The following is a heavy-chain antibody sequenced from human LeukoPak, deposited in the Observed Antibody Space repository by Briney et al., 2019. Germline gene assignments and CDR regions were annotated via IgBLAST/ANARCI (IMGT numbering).Heavy chain of an antibody. Sequence: SETLSLTCTVSGGSISSYYWSWIRQPPGKGLECIGYIYNSGSTNYNPSLKSRVSISVDTSKNQFSLKLSSVTAADTAVYYCARRAVSSGWYYWGQGTLVTVSS. CDR1: GGSISSYY. V-gene: IGHV4-59*08. D-gene: IGHD6-19*01. CDR2: IYNSGST. CDR3: ARRAVSSGWYY. J-gene: IGHJ4*02.